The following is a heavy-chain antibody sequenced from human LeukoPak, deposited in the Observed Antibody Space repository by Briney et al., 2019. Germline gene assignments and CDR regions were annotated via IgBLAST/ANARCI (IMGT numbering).Heavy chain of an antibody. D-gene: IGHD3-3*01. CDR3: ARDRPVNDFWSGYFNWYFDL. CDR2: INPSGGST. Sequence: GASVKVSCKASGYTFTIYYMHWVRQAPGQGLEWMGIINPSGGSTSYAQKFQGRVTMTRDTSTSTVYMELSSLRSEDTAVYYCARDRPVNDFWSGYFNWYFDLWGRGTLVTVSS. V-gene: IGHV1-46*01. CDR1: GYTFTIYY. J-gene: IGHJ2*01.